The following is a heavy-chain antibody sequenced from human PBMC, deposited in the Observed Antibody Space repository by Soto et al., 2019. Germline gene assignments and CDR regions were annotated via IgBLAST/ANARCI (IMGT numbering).Heavy chain of an antibody. CDR1: GFTFGSYA. CDR3: ARTYYYDSTGYYRTFDY. D-gene: IGHD3-22*01. V-gene: IGHV3-23*01. CDR2: AGPSGSST. J-gene: IGHJ4*02. Sequence: GSLRLSCAASGFTFGSYAMSWVRLAPGKGLEWVSVAGPSGSSTFYADSVRGRFTISRDNVENTLYLQMNSLRVADTALYFCARTYYYDSTGYYRTFDYWGQGTLVT.